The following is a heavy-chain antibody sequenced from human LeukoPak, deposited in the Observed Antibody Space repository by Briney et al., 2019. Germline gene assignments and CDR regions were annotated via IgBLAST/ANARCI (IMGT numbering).Heavy chain of an antibody. Sequence: KSSETLSLTCAVYGGSFSGYYWSWIRQPPGKGLEWIGEINHSGSTNYNPSLKSRVTISVDTSKNQFSLKLSSVTAADTAVYYCAIVAAAGTGGYWGQGTLVTVSS. CDR3: AIVAAAGTGGY. CDR2: INHSGST. CDR1: GGSFSGYY. V-gene: IGHV4-34*01. D-gene: IGHD6-13*01. J-gene: IGHJ4*02.